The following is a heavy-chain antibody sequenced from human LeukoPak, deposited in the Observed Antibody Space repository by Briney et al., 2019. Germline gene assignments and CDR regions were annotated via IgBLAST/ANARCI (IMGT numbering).Heavy chain of an antibody. D-gene: IGHD3-3*01. V-gene: IGHV3-23*01. CDR3: AKTPTDFWSGYYNPPFDY. Sequence: GGSLRLSCAASGFTFSSYAMSWVRQAPGKGLERVSAISGSGGSTYYADSVKGRFTISRDNSKNTLYLQMNSLRAEDTAVYYCAKTPTDFWSGYYNPPFDYWGQGTLVTVSS. CDR1: GFTFSSYA. CDR2: ISGSGGST. J-gene: IGHJ4*02.